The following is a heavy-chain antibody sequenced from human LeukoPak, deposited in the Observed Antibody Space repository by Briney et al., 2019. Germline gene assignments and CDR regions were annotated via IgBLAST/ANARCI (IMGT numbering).Heavy chain of an antibody. CDR3: ARSLIHMVQGVYYFDY. CDR2: IYTSRST. CDR1: GGSINSYY. J-gene: IGHJ4*02. D-gene: IGHD3-10*01. Sequence: PSEALSLTCTVSGGSINSYYWGWIRHPAGKGLEWIGRIYTSRSTNYNPSLKSRVTMSVDTSKNQFSLKLSSVTAADTAVYYCARSLIHMVQGVYYFDYWGQGTLVTVSS. V-gene: IGHV4-4*07.